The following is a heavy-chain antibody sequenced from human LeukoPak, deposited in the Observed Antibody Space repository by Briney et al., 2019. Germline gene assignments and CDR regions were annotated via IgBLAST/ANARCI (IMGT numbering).Heavy chain of an antibody. CDR1: GFTFSSYS. CDR2: ISSSSSYI. CDR3: ARATLYSSGWGRAYYFDY. V-gene: IGHV3-21*01. Sequence: PGGSLRLSCAASGFTFSSYSMNWVRQAPGKGLERVSSISSSSSYIYYADSVKGRFTISRDNAKNSLYLQMNSLRAEDTAVYYCARATLYSSGWGRAYYFDYWGQGTLVTVSS. D-gene: IGHD6-19*01. J-gene: IGHJ4*02.